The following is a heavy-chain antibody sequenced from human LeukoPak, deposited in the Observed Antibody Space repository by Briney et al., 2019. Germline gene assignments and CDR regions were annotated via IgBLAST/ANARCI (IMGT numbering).Heavy chain of an antibody. CDR2: IPYDGNNK. Sequence: PGGSLRLSCAASRFTFSSYGMHWVRQAPGKGLEWVAFIPYDGNNKYYADSVKGRFTISRDNPKNTLYLQMNSLRAEDTAVYYCVKDGDDSGSYLVYWGQGTLVTVSS. V-gene: IGHV3-30*02. CDR3: VKDGDDSGSYLVY. J-gene: IGHJ4*02. CDR1: RFTFSSYG. D-gene: IGHD1-26*01.